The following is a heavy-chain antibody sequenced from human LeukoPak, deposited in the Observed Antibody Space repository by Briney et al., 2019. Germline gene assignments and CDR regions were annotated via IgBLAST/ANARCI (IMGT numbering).Heavy chain of an antibody. CDR1: GGSISSSNW. CDR3: ARLTPTTLSLYYYYMDV. Sequence: SETLSLTCAVSGGSISSSNWWSWVRQPPGQGLEWIGRIFHTGTTDYKTSLKGRVTISVDKSKNQFSLKLTSVTAADTAVYYCARLTPTTLSLYYYYMDVWGKGTTVTVSS. CDR2: IFHTGTT. V-gene: IGHV4-4*02. D-gene: IGHD2/OR15-2a*01. J-gene: IGHJ6*03.